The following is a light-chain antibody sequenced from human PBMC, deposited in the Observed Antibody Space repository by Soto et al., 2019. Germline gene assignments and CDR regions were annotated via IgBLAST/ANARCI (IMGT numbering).Light chain of an antibody. V-gene: IGKV3-20*01. CDR2: GAS. J-gene: IGKJ2*01. CDR1: QSVSSSY. CDR3: QQYGSSPYT. Sequence: EIVLTQSPGTLSLSPGERATLSCRASQSVSSSYLAWYQQKPGQAPRLLIYGASSRATGIPDRFSGSGSGTDFTLTISRLEPEDFEVYYCQQYGSSPYTFGQGTMVDIK.